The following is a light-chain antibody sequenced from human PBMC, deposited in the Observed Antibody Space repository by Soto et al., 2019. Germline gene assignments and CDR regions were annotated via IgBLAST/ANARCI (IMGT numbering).Light chain of an antibody. J-gene: IGKJ1*01. V-gene: IGKV3-11*01. CDR3: QQRSEWPRT. Sequence: EIVLTQSPATLSLSPGGRATLSCRASQSIGSSLAWYQQKPGQAPRLLIYDASSRATGFPARFSGSGSGTDFTLTIGSLEPEDFAVYYCQQRSEWPRTFGQGTKVEIK. CDR2: DAS. CDR1: QSIGSS.